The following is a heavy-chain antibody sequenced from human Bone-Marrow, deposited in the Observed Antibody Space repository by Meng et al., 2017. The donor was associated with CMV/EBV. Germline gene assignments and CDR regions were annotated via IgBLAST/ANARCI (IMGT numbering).Heavy chain of an antibody. CDR1: GFTFSDYY. J-gene: IGHJ4*02. V-gene: IGHV3-11*04. CDR3: AKDRGKQPSPLGY. D-gene: IGHD6-13*01. Sequence: GESLKISCAASGFTFSDYYMSWIRQAPGKGLEWVSYISSSGSTIYYADSVKGRFTISRDNSKNTLYLQMNSLRAEDTAVYYCAKDRGKQPSPLGYWGQGTLVTFSS. CDR2: ISSSGSTI.